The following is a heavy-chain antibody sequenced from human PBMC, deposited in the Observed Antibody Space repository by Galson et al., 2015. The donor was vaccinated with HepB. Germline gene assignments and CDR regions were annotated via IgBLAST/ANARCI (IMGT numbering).Heavy chain of an antibody. J-gene: IGHJ6*02. CDR1: GGSISSGGYY. CDR2: IYYSGST. V-gene: IGHV4-31*03. D-gene: IGHD6-13*01. CDR3: AREVFSSSWHKRYYGMDV. Sequence: TLSLTCTVSGGSISSGGYYWSWIRQHPGKGLEWIGYIYYSGSTYYNPSLKSRVTISVDTSKNQFSLKLSSVTAADTAVYYCAREVFSSSWHKRYYGMDVWGQGTTVTVSS.